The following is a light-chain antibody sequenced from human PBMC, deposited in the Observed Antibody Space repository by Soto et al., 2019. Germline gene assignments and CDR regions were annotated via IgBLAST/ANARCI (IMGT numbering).Light chain of an antibody. CDR2: GNK. Sequence: QSVLTQPPSVSGAPRQRVTISCTGSGFNIGPTYDVHWYQQLPGTAPKLLIYGNKNRPSGVPDRFSGSKSGTSASLAITGLQAEDEADYYCLSYDTSLSSPYVFGTGTKVTVL. J-gene: IGLJ1*01. CDR1: GFNIGPTYD. CDR3: LSYDTSLSSPYV. V-gene: IGLV1-40*01.